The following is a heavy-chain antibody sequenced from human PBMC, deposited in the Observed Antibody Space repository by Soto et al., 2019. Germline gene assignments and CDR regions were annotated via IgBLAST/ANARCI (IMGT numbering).Heavy chain of an antibody. CDR3: ARSRGWGAPNYY. J-gene: IGHJ4*02. V-gene: IGHV3-48*03. CDR2: ISSSGTTT. D-gene: IGHD3-16*01. Sequence: PGGSRRLSCAASGFTFVSYDLIWVRQAPGKVLEWISYISSSGTTTSYADSVKGRFTISRDNAKNSLYLQMDSLRGDDTAVYYCARSRGWGAPNYYWGQGTLVTVSS. CDR1: GFTFVSYD.